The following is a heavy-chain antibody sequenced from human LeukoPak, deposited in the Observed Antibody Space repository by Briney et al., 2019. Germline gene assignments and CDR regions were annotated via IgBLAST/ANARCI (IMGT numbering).Heavy chain of an antibody. CDR2: IYYSGST. D-gene: IGHD1-26*01. Sequence: SETLSLTCTVSGGSISSYYWSWIRQPPGKGLEWIGYIYYSGSTNYNPSLKSRVTISVDTSKNQFSLQLNSVTPEDTAVYYCARDGMVGATTERTFDYWGQGTLVTVSS. V-gene: IGHV4-59*12. J-gene: IGHJ4*02. CDR1: GGSISSYY. CDR3: ARDGMVGATTERTFDY.